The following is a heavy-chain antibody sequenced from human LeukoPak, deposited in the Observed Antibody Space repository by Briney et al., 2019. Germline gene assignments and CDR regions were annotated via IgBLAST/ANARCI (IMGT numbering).Heavy chain of an antibody. Sequence: ASVKVSCKASGYTFTGYYMHWVRQAPGQGLEWMGWINPNSGGTNYAQKFQGRVTMTRDTSFSTAYMELSRLRSDDTAVYYCARDRPQYGSGRGLDAFDIWGQGTMVTVSS. CDR1: GYTFTGYY. J-gene: IGHJ3*02. CDR3: ARDRPQYGSGRGLDAFDI. D-gene: IGHD3-10*01. CDR2: INPNSGGT. V-gene: IGHV1-2*02.